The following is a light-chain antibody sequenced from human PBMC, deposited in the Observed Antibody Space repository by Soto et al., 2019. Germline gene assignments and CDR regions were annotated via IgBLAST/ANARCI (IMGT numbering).Light chain of an antibody. CDR3: QQLDSYVFT. V-gene: IGKV1-9*01. J-gene: IGKJ3*01. CDR1: QGISSY. Sequence: IQLTQSPSSLSASVGDRVTITCRASQGISSYLAWYQQKPGEAPKLLIYAASTLQSGVPSRFMGSGSGTDFTLTISSLQPEDFATYYCQQLDSYVFTFGPGTKVDIK. CDR2: AAS.